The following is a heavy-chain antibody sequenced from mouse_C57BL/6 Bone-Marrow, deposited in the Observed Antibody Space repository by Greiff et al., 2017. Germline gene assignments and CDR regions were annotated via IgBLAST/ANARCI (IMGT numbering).Heavy chain of an antibody. Sequence: QVQLQQPGAELVRPGSSVKLSCKASGYTFTSYWMDWVKQRPGQGLEWIGNIYPSDSETHYNQKFKDKATLTVDKSSSTAYMQLSSLKSEDSAVYYCARSPYYAMDYWGQGTSVTVSS. CDR1: GYTFTSYW. V-gene: IGHV1-61*01. CDR2: IYPSDSET. J-gene: IGHJ4*01. CDR3: ARSPYYAMDY.